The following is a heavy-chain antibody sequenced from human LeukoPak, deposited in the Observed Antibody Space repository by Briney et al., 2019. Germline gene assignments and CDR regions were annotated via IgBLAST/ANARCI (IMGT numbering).Heavy chain of an antibody. CDR1: GGSFSGYY. CDR3: ASRPYYYGSGSY. CDR2: INHSGST. V-gene: IGHV4-34*01. Sequence: SETLSLTCAVYGGSFSGYYWSWIRQPPGKGLEWIGEINHSGSTNYNPSLKSRVTISVDTSKNQFSLKLGSVTAADTAVYYCASRPYYYGSGSYWGQGTLVTVSS. D-gene: IGHD3-10*01. J-gene: IGHJ4*02.